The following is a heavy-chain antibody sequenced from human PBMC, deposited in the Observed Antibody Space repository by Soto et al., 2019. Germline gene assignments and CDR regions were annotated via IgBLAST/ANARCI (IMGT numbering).Heavy chain of an antibody. V-gene: IGHV3-53*02. CDR1: GLSVSSSD. D-gene: IGHD6-6*01. CDR2: IYSGGST. CDR3: STSSRNEYHFAMDA. Sequence: EVHLVETGGGLIQPGGSLRLSCAASGLSVSSSDMSWVRQASGKGLEWVSVIYSGGSTHDADSVKGRFTISRANSKNTVHLQMNSLRVDDTAVYFCSTSSRNEYHFAMDAWGQGTTVIVSS. J-gene: IGHJ6*02.